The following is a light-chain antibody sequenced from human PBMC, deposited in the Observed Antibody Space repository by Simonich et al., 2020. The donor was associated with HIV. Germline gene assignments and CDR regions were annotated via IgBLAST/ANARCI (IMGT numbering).Light chain of an antibody. V-gene: IGLV1-47*01. Sequence: QSVLTQPPSASGTPGQRVTISCSGSSSNIESNYVSWYQQLPGTAPQVLIYRNNQRPSGVPDRCSGSKSGTSASLAISGLQSEDEADYYCAAWDDSLNGPVFGGGTKLTVL. CDR1: SSNIESNY. J-gene: IGLJ2*01. CDR2: RNN. CDR3: AAWDDSLNGPV.